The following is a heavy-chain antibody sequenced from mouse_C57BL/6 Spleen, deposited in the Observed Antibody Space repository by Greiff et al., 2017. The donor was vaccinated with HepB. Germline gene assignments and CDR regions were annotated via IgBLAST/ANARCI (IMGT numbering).Heavy chain of an antibody. J-gene: IGHJ4*01. V-gene: IGHV1-81*01. D-gene: IGHD2-2*01. CDR1: GYTFTSYG. CDR2: IYPRSGNT. Sequence: QVQLQQSGAELARPGASVKLSCKASGYTFTSYGISWVKQRTGQGLEWIGEIYPRSGNTYYNEKFKGKATLTADKSSSTAYMELRSLTSEDAAVYFCARVGGYLYAMDYWGQGTSVTVSS. CDR3: ARVGGYLYAMDY.